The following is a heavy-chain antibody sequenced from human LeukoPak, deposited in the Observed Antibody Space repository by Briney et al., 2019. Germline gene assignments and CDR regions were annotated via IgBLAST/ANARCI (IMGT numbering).Heavy chain of an antibody. J-gene: IGHJ6*02. Sequence: GASVKVSCKASGYTLTNYYIHWVRQAPGQGLEWMGVIIPSGGDTTYAQRFQGRVTMTRDTSTSTVYMELTSLRSEDTAVYYCARVTMLRGVIGTNGMDIWGQGTTVTVSS. D-gene: IGHD3-10*01. CDR3: ARVTMLRGVIGTNGMDI. V-gene: IGHV1-46*01. CDR2: IIPSGGDT. CDR1: GYTLTNYY.